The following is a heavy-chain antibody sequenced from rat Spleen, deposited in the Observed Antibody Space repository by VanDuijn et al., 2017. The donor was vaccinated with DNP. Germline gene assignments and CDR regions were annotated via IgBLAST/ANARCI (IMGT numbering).Heavy chain of an antibody. D-gene: IGHD1-3*01. CDR2: ITSGAGTT. CDR1: GFTFSYYW. J-gene: IGHJ1*01. Sequence: EVQLVESGGGLVQPGRSLKLSCVGSGFTFSYYWMTWIRQVPGKGLEWIASITSGAGTTPYADSVKGRFTISRDNAKSTLYLQMDSLRSEDTATYYCARHGRVTTVATYWYFDFWGPGTMVTVSS. CDR3: ARHGRVTTVATYWYFDF. V-gene: IGHV5-31*01.